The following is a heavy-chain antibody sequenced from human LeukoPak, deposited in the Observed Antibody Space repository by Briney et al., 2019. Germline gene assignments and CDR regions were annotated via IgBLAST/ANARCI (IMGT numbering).Heavy chain of an antibody. CDR2: INSDASVT. Sequence: GGSLRLSCVGSGFTFSNYWMHWVRQTPGKGLVWVSRINSDASVTTYADSVKGRFTISRDNAKNSLYLQMNSLRAEDTAVYYCAREKMDIVATIRRSSSFYYHYYMDVWGKGTTVTVSS. CDR3: AREKMDIVATIRRSSSFYYHYYMDV. V-gene: IGHV3-74*01. D-gene: IGHD5-12*01. J-gene: IGHJ6*03. CDR1: GFTFSNYW.